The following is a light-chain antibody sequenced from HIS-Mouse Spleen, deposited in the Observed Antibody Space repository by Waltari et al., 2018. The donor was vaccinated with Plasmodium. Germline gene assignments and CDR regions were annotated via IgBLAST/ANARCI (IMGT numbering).Light chain of an antibody. Sequence: EIVMTQSPATLSVSPGERATPPCRASQRVSSNLAWYQQKPGQAPRLLIYGASTRATGIPARFSGSGSGTEFTLTISSLQSEDFAVYYCQQYNNWSFTFGPGTKVDIK. J-gene: IGKJ3*01. CDR3: QQYNNWSFT. V-gene: IGKV3-15*01. CDR2: GAS. CDR1: QRVSSN.